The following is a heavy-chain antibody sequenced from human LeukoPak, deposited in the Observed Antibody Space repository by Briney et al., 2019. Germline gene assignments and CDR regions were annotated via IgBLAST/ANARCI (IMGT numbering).Heavy chain of an antibody. CDR3: ARRVVVSPLDYYYYGMDV. CDR2: IIPIFGTA. Sequence: SVKVSCKASGGTFSSYAISWVRQAPGQGLEWMGGIIPIFGTANYAQKFQGRVTITADESTSTAYMELSSLRSEDTVVYYCARRVVVSPLDYYYYGMDVWGKGTTVTVSS. D-gene: IGHD2-2*01. V-gene: IGHV1-69*13. CDR1: GGTFSSYA. J-gene: IGHJ6*04.